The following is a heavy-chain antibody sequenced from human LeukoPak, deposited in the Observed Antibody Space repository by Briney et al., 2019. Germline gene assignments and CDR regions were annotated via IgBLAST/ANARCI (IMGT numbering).Heavy chain of an antibody. Sequence: GGSLRLSCAASGFTVSSDYMSWVRQAPGKGLEWVSVIYSGGNTYYADSVRGRFTISRDNSKNTLYLQMNSLRAEDTAVYYCAKERSRITIFGVVIIPAEFDYWGQGTLVTVSS. J-gene: IGHJ4*02. D-gene: IGHD3-3*01. CDR1: GFTVSSDY. CDR3: AKERSRITIFGVVIIPAEFDY. CDR2: IYSGGNT. V-gene: IGHV3-53*01.